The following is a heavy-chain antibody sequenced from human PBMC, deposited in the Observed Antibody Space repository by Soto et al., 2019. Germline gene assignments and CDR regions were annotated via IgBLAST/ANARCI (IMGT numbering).Heavy chain of an antibody. Sequence: PGESLKISCKGSGYSFTSYWISWVRQMPGKGLEWMGRIDPSDSYTNYSPSFQGHDTISADKSISTAYLQWSSLKASDTAMYYCARIYCSGGSCYYGMDVWGQGTTVTVSS. D-gene: IGHD2-15*01. CDR2: IDPSDSYT. V-gene: IGHV5-10-1*01. J-gene: IGHJ6*02. CDR1: GYSFTSYW. CDR3: ARIYCSGGSCYYGMDV.